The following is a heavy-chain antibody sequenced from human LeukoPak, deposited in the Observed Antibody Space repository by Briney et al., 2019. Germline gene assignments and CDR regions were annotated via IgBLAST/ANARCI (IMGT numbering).Heavy chain of an antibody. D-gene: IGHD6-13*01. Sequence: GGSLRLSGSASGFTFSIYAMTWVRRAPGNGLEWVAAFSATDGSAQYAESVKGRFTISRDNSKNTLYLQMNRMRAEDTAVYYCAKARIEALGTGAFDVWGQGAMVTVSS. J-gene: IGHJ3*01. CDR1: GFTFSIYA. V-gene: IGHV3-23*01. CDR3: AKARIEALGTGAFDV. CDR2: FSATDGSA.